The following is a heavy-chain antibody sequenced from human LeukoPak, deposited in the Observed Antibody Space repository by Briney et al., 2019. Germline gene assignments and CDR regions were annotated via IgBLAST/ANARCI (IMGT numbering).Heavy chain of an antibody. V-gene: IGHV4-61*05. J-gene: IGHJ5*02. D-gene: IGHD2-21*02. CDR2: IYYSGST. CDR1: GSSITSRNLY. CDR3: ARSGGDEQPQSVGWFDP. Sequence: PSETLSLTCTVSGSSITSRNLYWGWIRQPPGKGLEWIGYIYYSGSTNYNPSLKSRVTISVDTSKNQFSLKLSSVTAADTAVYYCARSGGDEQPQSVGWFDPWGQGTLVTVSS.